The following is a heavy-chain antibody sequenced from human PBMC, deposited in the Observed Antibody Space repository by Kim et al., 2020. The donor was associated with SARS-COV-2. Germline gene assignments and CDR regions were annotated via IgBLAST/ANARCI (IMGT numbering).Heavy chain of an antibody. CDR1: GDSISSNSHY. V-gene: IGHV4-61*01. CDR3: ARVGARKYSNTWGINWFDP. D-gene: IGHD6-6*01. Sequence: SETLSLTCTGSGDSISSNSHYWSWIRQPPGKGLEWIAYIYYSGTTRYNPSLKSQVTISMDTSKNQFSLKLNSVTAADTAVYYCARVGARKYSNTWGINWFDPWGQGTLVTVSS. J-gene: IGHJ5*02. CDR2: IYYSGTT.